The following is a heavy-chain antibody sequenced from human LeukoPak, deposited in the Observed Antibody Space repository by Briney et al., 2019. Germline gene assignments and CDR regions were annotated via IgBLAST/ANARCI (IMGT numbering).Heavy chain of an antibody. CDR2: IYTSGST. D-gene: IGHD6-19*01. CDR1: GGSISSGSYY. J-gene: IGHJ4*02. CDR3: ARVGGWYPYHFDY. V-gene: IGHV4-61*02. Sequence: KPSQTLSLTCTVSGGSISSGSYYWSWIRQPAGKGLEWIGRIYTSGSTNYNPSLKSRVTISIDTSKNQFSLKLSSVTAADAAVYYCARVGGWYPYHFDYWGQGTLVTVSS.